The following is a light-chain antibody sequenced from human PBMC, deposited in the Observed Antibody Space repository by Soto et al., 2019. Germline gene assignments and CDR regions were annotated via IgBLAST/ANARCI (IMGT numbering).Light chain of an antibody. CDR3: QQRANQLT. J-gene: IGKJ4*01. CDR2: DAS. V-gene: IGKV3-11*02. CDR1: QSVSSS. Sequence: EIVLTQSPATLSLSPGERATLSCRASQSVSSSLAWFQQKPGQAPRLLIYDASNRATGIPARFNGSGSGRDFTLTISSLEPEDFAVYYCQQRANQLTFGGGTKVEI.